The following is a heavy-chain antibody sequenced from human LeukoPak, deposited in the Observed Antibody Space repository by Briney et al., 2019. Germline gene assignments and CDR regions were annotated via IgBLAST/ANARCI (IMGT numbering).Heavy chain of an antibody. Sequence: PSEPLSLTCTVSGGSIRRYYWSWLRQPPGRGLEWIGRIYTSGSTNYNPSLKSRVTMSVDTSKNQFSLKLSSVSAADTAVYYCAREGSGAFDIWGQGTMVTVSS. V-gene: IGHV4-4*07. J-gene: IGHJ3*02. D-gene: IGHD1-26*01. CDR2: IYTSGST. CDR3: AREGSGAFDI. CDR1: GGSIRRYY.